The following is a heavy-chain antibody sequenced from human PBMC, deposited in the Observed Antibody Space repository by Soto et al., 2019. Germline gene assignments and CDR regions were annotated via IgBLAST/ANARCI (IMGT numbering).Heavy chain of an antibody. J-gene: IGHJ4*02. D-gene: IGHD4-17*01. CDR1: GFTFSSYE. Sequence: PGGSLRLSCAASGFTFSSYEMNWVRQAPGKGLEWVSYISSSGSTIYYADSVKGRFTISRDNAKNSLYLQMNSLRAKDTAVYYCAKGAVSGDGIWLLDSWGQGTVVTVSS. CDR3: AKGAVSGDGIWLLDS. CDR2: ISSSGSTI. V-gene: IGHV3-48*03.